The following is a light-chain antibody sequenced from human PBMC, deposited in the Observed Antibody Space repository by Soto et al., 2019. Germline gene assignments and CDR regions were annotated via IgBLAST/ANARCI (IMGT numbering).Light chain of an antibody. Sequence: EIVMTQSPVTLSVSPGERATLSCRASQFVSSNLAWYQQKPGQAPRLLIYGASTRATGIPARFSGSGSGTEFTLTISNLQSEDFAVYFCQQYHNWPPINFGQGTRLEIK. CDR2: GAS. J-gene: IGKJ5*01. CDR1: QFVSSN. V-gene: IGKV3D-15*01. CDR3: QQYHNWPPIN.